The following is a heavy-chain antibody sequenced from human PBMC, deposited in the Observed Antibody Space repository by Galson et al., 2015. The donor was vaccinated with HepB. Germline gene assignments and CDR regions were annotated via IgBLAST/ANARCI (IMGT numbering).Heavy chain of an antibody. D-gene: IGHD2-15*01. V-gene: IGHV3-7*03. CDR1: GFTFSSYW. CDR2: IKQDGSEK. J-gene: IGHJ4*02. Sequence: SLRLSCAAPGFTFSSYWMSWVRQAPGKGLEWVANIKQDGSEKYYVDSVKGRFTISRDNAKNSLYLQMNSLRAEDTAVYYCARAIVVVVAAIQYYFDYWGQGTLVTVSS. CDR3: ARAIVVVVAAIQYYFDY.